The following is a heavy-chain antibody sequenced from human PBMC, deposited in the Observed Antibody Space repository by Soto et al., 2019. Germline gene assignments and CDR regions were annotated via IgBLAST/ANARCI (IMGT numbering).Heavy chain of an antibody. D-gene: IGHD3-3*01. V-gene: IGHV4-31*02. CDR3: ARERFGVASHWFDP. J-gene: IGHJ5*02. CDR1: WGSSVGGGYY. Sequence: SVALSVRKSVSWGSSVGGGYYWSLIRKQPGKGLEWIVYIYYSVSTYYNPSLKSRVTISLDTSKNQFSLKLSSVTAADTAVYYCARERFGVASHWFDPWGQRPLLTVSS. CDR2: IYYSVST.